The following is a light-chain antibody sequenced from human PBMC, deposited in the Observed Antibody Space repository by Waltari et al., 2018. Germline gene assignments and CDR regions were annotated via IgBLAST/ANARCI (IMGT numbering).Light chain of an antibody. Sequence: QSALTQPASVSGSPGQSITISCTGTSSDVGCYNLFSWYQQHPGQAPKLMIYEGSKRPSGVSNRFSGSKSGNTASLTISGLQAEDEADYYCCSYAGSSTWVFGGGTKLTVL. CDR1: SSDVGCYNL. CDR2: EGS. V-gene: IGLV2-23*01. CDR3: CSYAGSSTWV. J-gene: IGLJ3*02.